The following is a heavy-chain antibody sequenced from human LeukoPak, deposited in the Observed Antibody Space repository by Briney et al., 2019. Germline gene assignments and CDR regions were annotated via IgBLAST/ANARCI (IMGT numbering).Heavy chain of an antibody. V-gene: IGHV3-21*01. CDR2: ISSSSSYI. Sequence: GGSLRLSCAGSGFTFSSYNMNWVRQAPGKGLEWVSSISSSSSYIYYADSVKGRFIISRDNAKNSLYLQMNSLRAEDTAVYYCARSRYYYDSSGYPYYFDYWGQGTLVTVSS. D-gene: IGHD3-22*01. J-gene: IGHJ4*02. CDR3: ARSRYYYDSSGYPYYFDY. CDR1: GFTFSSYN.